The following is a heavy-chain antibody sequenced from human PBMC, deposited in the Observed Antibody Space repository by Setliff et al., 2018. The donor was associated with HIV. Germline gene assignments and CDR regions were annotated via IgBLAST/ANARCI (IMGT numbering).Heavy chain of an antibody. J-gene: IGHJ4*02. CDR3: TRAQIAAPRPFDY. Sequence: PSETLSLTCAMYGVSFGDFYWNWIRQAPGKGLEWIVELNHKGVANYSPSLMRRATISADTSKNQFSLRLSSVTAADTALYFCTRAQIAAPRPFDYWGQGTLVTVSS. CDR2: LNHKGVA. CDR1: GVSFGDFY. D-gene: IGHD2-21*01. V-gene: IGHV4-34*01.